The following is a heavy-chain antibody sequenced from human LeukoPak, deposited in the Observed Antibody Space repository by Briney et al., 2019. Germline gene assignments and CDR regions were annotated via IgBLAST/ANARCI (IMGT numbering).Heavy chain of an antibody. V-gene: IGHV3-9*01. CDR1: GFTFDDYA. CDR2: ISWNSGSI. D-gene: IGHD6-6*01. Sequence: GGSLRLSCAASGFTFDDYAMHWVRQAPGKGLEWVSGISWNSGSIGYADSVKGRFTISRDNAKNSLYLQMNSLRAEDTALYYCAKDLAARLGYYYGMDVWGQGTTVTVSS. J-gene: IGHJ6*02. CDR3: AKDLAARLGYYYGMDV.